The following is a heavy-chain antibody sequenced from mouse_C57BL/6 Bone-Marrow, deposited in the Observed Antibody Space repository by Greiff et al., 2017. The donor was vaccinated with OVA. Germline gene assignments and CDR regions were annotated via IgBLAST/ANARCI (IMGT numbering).Heavy chain of an antibody. V-gene: IGHV8-12*01. Sequence: QVTLKESGPGILQSSQTLSLTCSFSGFFFPPSVMGVSWIRQPSGKGLEWLAHIYWDDDKRYNPSLKSRLTISKDTSRNQVFLKITSVDTADTATYYCARAGVTAQATFAYWGQGTLVTVSA. CDR2: IYWDDDK. CDR3: ARAGVTAQATFAY. CDR1: GFFFPPSVMG. D-gene: IGHD3-2*02. J-gene: IGHJ3*01.